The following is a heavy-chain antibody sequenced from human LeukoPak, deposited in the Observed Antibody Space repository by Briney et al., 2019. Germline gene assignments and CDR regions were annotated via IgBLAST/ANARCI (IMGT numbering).Heavy chain of an antibody. CDR2: ITGGVGIT. J-gene: IGHJ4*02. D-gene: IGHD3-10*01. V-gene: IGHV3-23*01. Sequence: GGSLRLSCAASGFTFSNFGMNWVRQAPGKGLEWVSIITGGVGITYYADSVKGRFTVSRDNSKSTLYLQMNSLRAEDTAVYYCAKGDYYDFDYWGQGTLVTASS. CDR3: AKGDYYDFDY. CDR1: GFTFSNFG.